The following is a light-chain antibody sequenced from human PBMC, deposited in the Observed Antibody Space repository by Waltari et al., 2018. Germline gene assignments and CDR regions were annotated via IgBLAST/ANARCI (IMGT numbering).Light chain of an antibody. CDR2: GAS. CDR1: RSVNSN. Sequence: EIVMTQSPATLSVSPGERATLSCRASRSVNSNLAWYQQKPGQAPRLLIYGASTRATGIPARFSGSGSGTEFTLTISSLQSEDFAIYYCQQYNNWPRTFGRGTKVEIK. J-gene: IGKJ1*01. V-gene: IGKV3-15*01. CDR3: QQYNNWPRT.